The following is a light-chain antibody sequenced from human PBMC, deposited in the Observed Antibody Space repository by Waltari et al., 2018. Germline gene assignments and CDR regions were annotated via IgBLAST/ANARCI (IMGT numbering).Light chain of an antibody. CDR1: QSVSGY. CDR2: DAS. CDR3: QQRSNWPLT. J-gene: IGKJ4*01. V-gene: IGKV3-11*01. Sequence: EIVLTQSPATLSLSPGERATLSCRDSQSVSGYLAWYQQKPGQAPRLLIYDASNRATGIPARFSGSGSGTDFTLTISSLEPEDFAVYYCQQRSNWPLTFGGGTKVEIK.